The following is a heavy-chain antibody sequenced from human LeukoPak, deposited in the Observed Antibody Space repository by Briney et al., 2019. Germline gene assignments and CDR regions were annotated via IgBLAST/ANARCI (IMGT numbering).Heavy chain of an antibody. Sequence: SVKVSCKDSGGTFSSYAISWVRQAPGQGLEWMGGIIPIFGTANYAQKFQGRVTITTDESTSTAYMELSSLRSEDTAVYYCARREGGYCSSTSCYWFDPWGQGTLVTVSS. J-gene: IGHJ5*02. V-gene: IGHV1-69*05. CDR3: ARREGGYCSSTSCYWFDP. CDR1: GGTFSSYA. CDR2: IIPIFGTA. D-gene: IGHD2-2*01.